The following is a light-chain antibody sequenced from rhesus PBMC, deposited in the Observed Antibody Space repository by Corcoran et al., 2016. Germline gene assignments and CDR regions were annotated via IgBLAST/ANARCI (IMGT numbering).Light chain of an antibody. V-gene: IGKV1-22*01. CDR2: KES. J-gene: IGKJ2*01. Sequence: DIQMTQSPSSLSASVGDTVTITCRASQGISSWLAWYQQKPGKAPKPLIYKESRLKSGVPSRFSGSGSGTDFTLTISSLQSEEFATYYCQQYSSRPYSFGQGTKVEIK. CDR1: QGISSW. CDR3: QQYSSRPYS.